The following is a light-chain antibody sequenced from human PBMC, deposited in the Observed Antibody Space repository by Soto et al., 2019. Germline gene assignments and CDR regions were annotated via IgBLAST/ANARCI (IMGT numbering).Light chain of an antibody. J-gene: IGKJ1*01. CDR3: QQRLNWPRT. Sequence: EIVLTQSPVTLSLSPGERATLSCRADESISDYLAWYQQKPGQPPRLLIYDASNRATGIPARFSGSGSGTDFTLTISSLEPEDFAVYYCQQRLNWPRTFGQGTKVEI. CDR2: DAS. V-gene: IGKV3-11*01. CDR1: ESISDY.